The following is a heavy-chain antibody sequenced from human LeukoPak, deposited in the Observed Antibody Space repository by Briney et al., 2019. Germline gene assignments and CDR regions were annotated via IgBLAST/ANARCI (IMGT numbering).Heavy chain of an antibody. CDR1: GGSINNGGYY. V-gene: IGHV4-31*03. CDR2: IYYSGST. CDR3: ARVDCSSVNCPGRPNNFYGLDV. J-gene: IGHJ6*02. D-gene: IGHD2-2*01. Sequence: SETLSLTCSVTGGSINNGGYYWSWLRQHPGKGLEWIGYIYYSGSTYYNPSLKSRVTISIDTSNNQFSLKLASVTAADTAVYYCARVDCSSVNCPGRPNNFYGLDVWGQGSTVTVSS.